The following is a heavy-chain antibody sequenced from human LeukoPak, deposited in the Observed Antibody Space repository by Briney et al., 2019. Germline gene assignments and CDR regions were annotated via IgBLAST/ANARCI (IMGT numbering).Heavy chain of an antibody. Sequence: SQTLSLTCDISGDSVSSNSVIWNWIRQSPSRGLEWLGRTYYKSKWYNDYATSVQSRITINSDTSRNQFSLQLNSVTPEDTVVYYCARDLHGSRGEFDYWGQGTLVTVSS. V-gene: IGHV6-1*01. CDR2: TYYKSKWYN. J-gene: IGHJ4*02. CDR1: GDSVSSNSVI. CDR3: ARDLHGSRGEFDY. D-gene: IGHD3-10*01.